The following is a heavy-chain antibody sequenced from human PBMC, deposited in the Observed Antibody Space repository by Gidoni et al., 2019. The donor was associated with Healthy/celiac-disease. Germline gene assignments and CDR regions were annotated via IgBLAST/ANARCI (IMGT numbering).Heavy chain of an antibody. D-gene: IGHD3-22*01. V-gene: IGHV3-30-3*01. Sequence: GFTFSSYAMHWVRQAPGKGLEWVAAISYDGSNKYYADSVKGRFTISRDNSKNTLYLQMNSLGDEETAVYYCARATPDYYDSSGYFDYWGQGTLVTVSS. J-gene: IGHJ4*02. CDR2: ISYDGSNK. CDR3: ARATPDYYDSSGYFDY. CDR1: GFTFSSYA.